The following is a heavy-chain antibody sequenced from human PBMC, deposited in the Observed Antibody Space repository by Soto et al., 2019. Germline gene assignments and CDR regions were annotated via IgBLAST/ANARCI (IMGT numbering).Heavy chain of an antibody. D-gene: IGHD3-10*01. J-gene: IGHJ4*02. CDR1: GGSITSYY. CDR3: ATGRVYFGSEY. CDR2: IYYNGNI. Sequence: QVQLQESGPGLVKPLETLSLTCTVPGGSITSYYWSWVRQPPGKGLEWIGYIYYNGNINYNPSLKSRLTISLDTSNNQFSLRLRSVTAADTAVYYCATGRVYFGSEYWGQGTLVTVSS. V-gene: IGHV4-59*01.